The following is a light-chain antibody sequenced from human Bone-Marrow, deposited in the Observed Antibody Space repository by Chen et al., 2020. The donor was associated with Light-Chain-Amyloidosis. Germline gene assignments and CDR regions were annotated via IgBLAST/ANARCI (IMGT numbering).Light chain of an antibody. Sequence: SYVLTQPPSVSVAPGQTATIACGGNNIGSTRVHWYKQPPGQAPLLVVYYDSYRPSGNPERLSGSNSGNTATLTISRVEAGDEADYYCQVWDRSSDRPVFGGGTKLTVL. CDR1: NIGSTR. CDR3: QVWDRSSDRPV. J-gene: IGLJ3*02. V-gene: IGLV3-21*02. CDR2: YDS.